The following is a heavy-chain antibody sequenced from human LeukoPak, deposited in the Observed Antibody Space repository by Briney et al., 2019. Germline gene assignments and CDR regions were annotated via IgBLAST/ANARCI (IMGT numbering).Heavy chain of an antibody. CDR1: GFTFSNYA. D-gene: IGHD2-15*01. CDR3: AMRGGPDY. V-gene: IGHV3-23*01. J-gene: IGHJ4*02. Sequence: PGGSLRLSCAASGFTFSNYAMSWVRQAPGKGLEWVSAISGSGASTYYADSMKGRFTISRDNSKNTLYLQMNSLRVDDMAVYYCAMRGGPDYWGQGTLVTLSS. CDR2: ISGSGAST.